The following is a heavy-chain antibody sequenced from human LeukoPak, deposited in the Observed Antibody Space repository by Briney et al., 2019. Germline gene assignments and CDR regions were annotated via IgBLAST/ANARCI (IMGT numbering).Heavy chain of an antibody. CDR2: IYYSGYS. CDR3: ARDRGSSGWNDY. D-gene: IGHD6-19*01. J-gene: IGHJ4*02. CDR1: GGSITSYY. V-gene: IGHV4-59*12. Sequence: AETLSLTCTVSGGSITSYYWAWLRQPPGKGLEWIGYIYYSGYSNYNPSLKSRVTISVDTSKNQFSLKLTPVTAADTAVYYCARDRGSSGWNDYWGQGTLVTVSS.